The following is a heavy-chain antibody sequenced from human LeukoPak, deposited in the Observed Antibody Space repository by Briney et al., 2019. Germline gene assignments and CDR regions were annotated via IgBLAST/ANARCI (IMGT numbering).Heavy chain of an antibody. V-gene: IGHV3-30-3*01. CDR2: ISYDGSNK. D-gene: IGHD3-3*01. CDR3: ARDKPYDFFFYYYYMDV. J-gene: IGHJ6*03. CDR1: GFTFNTYT. Sequence: GGSLRLSCAASGFTFNTYTMHWVRQAPGKGLEWLTFISYDGSNKYYADSVKGRFTISRDNSKNTLFLQMNSLRPEDTAVYYCARDKPYDFFFYYYYMDVWGKGTTVTVSS.